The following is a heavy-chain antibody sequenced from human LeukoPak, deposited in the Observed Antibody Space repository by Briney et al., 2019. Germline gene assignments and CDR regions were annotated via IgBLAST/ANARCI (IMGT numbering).Heavy chain of an antibody. CDR1: GGSISSYY. CDR3: ARDSLVAEYFQH. Sequence: SETLSLTCTVSGGSISSYYWSWIRQPPGKGLEWIGYIYYSGSTNYNPSLKSRVTISVDTSKNQFSLKLSSVTAADTAVYYCARDSLVAEYFQHWGQGTLVTVSS. V-gene: IGHV4-59*12. CDR2: IYYSGST. J-gene: IGHJ1*01. D-gene: IGHD2-15*01.